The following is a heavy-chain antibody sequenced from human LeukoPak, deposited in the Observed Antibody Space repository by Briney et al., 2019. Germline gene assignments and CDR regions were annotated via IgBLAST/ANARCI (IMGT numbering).Heavy chain of an antibody. V-gene: IGHV4-34*01. J-gene: IGHJ4*02. CDR2: INHSGST. D-gene: IGHD2-21*01. CDR3: ARVWSRRLRYFDY. CDR1: GGSFSGYY. Sequence: SETLSLTCAVYGGSFSGYYWSWIRQPPGKGLEWIGEINHSGSTNYNPSLKSRVTISVDTSKNQFSLKLSSVTAADTAVYYCARVWSRRLRYFDYWGQGTLVTVSS.